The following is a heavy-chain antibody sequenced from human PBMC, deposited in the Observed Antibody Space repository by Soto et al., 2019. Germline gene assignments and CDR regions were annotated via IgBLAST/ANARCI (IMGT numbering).Heavy chain of an antibody. CDR2: LYYNVGT. D-gene: IGHD3-16*01. Sequence: SETLSLTCTVSGSSISSSGYYWGWIRQPPGRGLEWIGRLYYNVGTYYNPSLKSRVTISADTSANQFSLMVNSVTAADTAIYYGETLPSRHWVDYWCQVTMVIV. J-gene: IGHJ4*02. CDR3: ETLPSRHWVDY. V-gene: IGHV4-39*01. CDR1: GSSISSSGYY.